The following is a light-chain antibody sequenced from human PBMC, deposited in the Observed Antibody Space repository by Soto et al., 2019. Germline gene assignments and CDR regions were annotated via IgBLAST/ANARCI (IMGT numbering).Light chain of an antibody. Sequence: QSALTQPASVSGSPGQSITISCTGTSSDGGGYNYVSWYQQHPGKAPKLMIYEVSNRPSGVSNRFSGSKSGNTASLTISGLRAEDEADYYCSSYTSSSTPYVFGTGTKVTVL. CDR2: EVS. J-gene: IGLJ1*01. CDR1: SSDGGGYNY. CDR3: SSYTSSSTPYV. V-gene: IGLV2-14*01.